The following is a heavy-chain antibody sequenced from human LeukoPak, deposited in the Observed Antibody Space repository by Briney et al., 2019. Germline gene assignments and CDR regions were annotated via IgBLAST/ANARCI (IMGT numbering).Heavy chain of an antibody. D-gene: IGHD4-17*01. V-gene: IGHV3-20*04. CDR2: INWNGGST. Sequence: GGSLRLSCAASGFTFDDYGMSWVRQAPGKGLEWVSGINWNGGSTGYADSVKGRFTISRDNAKNTLYLQMNSLRAEDTAVYYCARDFTYGDYLYYYGMDVWGQGTTVTVSS. J-gene: IGHJ6*02. CDR1: GFTFDDYG. CDR3: ARDFTYGDYLYYYGMDV.